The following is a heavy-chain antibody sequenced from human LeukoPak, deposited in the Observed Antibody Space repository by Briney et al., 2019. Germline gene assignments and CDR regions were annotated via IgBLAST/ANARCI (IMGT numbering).Heavy chain of an antibody. V-gene: IGHV3-23*01. J-gene: IGHJ4*02. Sequence: PGGSLRLSCAASGFTFSSYAMSWVRQAPGKGLEWVSAISGSGGSTYYADSVKGRFTISRDNSKNTLYLQMNSLRAEDTAVYYCAKDRVRYFDWLPLDYWGQGTLVTVSS. CDR2: ISGSGGST. CDR3: AKDRVRYFDWLPLDY. CDR1: GFTFSSYA. D-gene: IGHD3-9*01.